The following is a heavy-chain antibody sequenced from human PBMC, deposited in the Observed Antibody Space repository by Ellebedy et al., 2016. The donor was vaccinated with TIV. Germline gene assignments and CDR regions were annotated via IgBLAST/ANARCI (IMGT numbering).Heavy chain of an antibody. CDR1: GGSFSGHY. Sequence: MPSETLSLTCAAYGGSFSGHYWSWIRQPPGKGPEWIGEINDSGTTKYNPSLVSRVTISLDMPKNQFSLTLTSVTAADTAVYYCARHVPSTATSFDYWGQGTLVTVSS. J-gene: IGHJ4*02. CDR3: ARHVPSTATSFDY. CDR2: INDSGTT. D-gene: IGHD2-15*01. V-gene: IGHV4-34*01.